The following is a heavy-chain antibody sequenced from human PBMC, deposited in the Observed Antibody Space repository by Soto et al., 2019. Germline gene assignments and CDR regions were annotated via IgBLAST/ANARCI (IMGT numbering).Heavy chain of an antibody. CDR2: IKQDGSEK. CDR1: GFTFSSYW. CDR3: ATDPAVAGTGDPGY. D-gene: IGHD6-19*01. Sequence: GGSLRLSCAASGFTFSSYWMSWVRQAPGKGLEWVANIKQDGSEKYYVDSVKGRFTIPRDNAKNSLYLQMNSLRAEDTAVYYCATDPAVAGTGDPGYWGQGTLVTVSS. V-gene: IGHV3-7*01. J-gene: IGHJ4*02.